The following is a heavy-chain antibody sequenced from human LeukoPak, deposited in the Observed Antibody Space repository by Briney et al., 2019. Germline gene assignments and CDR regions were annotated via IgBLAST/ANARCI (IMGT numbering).Heavy chain of an antibody. J-gene: IGHJ3*02. CDR1: GGSINSITNY. CDR2: IYYSGST. CDR3: ARDGRYYYAFDI. V-gene: IGHV4-39*07. Sequence: SETLSLTCTVSGGSINSITNYWGWIRQPPGKGLEWIGSIYYSGSTNYNPSLKSRVTISVDTSKNQFSLKLSSVTAADTAVYYCARDGRYYYAFDIWGQGTMVTVSS. D-gene: IGHD1-26*01.